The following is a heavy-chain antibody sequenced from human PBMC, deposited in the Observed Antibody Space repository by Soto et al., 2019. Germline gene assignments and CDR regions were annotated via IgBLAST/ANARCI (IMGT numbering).Heavy chain of an antibody. CDR2: IIPIFGTA. D-gene: IGHD2-2*01. CDR1: GGTFSSYA. V-gene: IGHV1-69*13. CDR3: ARDIRYCSSTSCYPFYYYGMDV. Sequence: GASVKVSCKASGGTFSSYAISWVRQAPGQGLEWMGGIIPIFGTANYAQKFQGRVTITADESTSTAYMELSSLRSEDTAVYYCARDIRYCSSTSCYPFYYYGMDVWGQGTTFTVSS. J-gene: IGHJ6*02.